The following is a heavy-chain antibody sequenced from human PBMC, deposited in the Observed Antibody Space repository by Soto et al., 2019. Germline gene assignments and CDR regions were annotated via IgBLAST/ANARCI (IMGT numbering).Heavy chain of an antibody. CDR3: ARRGGSSSGSYYYAMEV. D-gene: IGHD6-6*01. CDR1: SDSMNSGGYY. J-gene: IGHJ6*02. Sequence: SENLCLTYSVSSDSMNSGGYYWSWIRQHPGKGLEWIGYIYSNGDTYYNPSLKSRVTTSVDTSKNQFSMNLTSVTAADTAVYYCARRGGSSSGSYYYAMEVWGQGHTVT. V-gene: IGHV4-31*03. CDR2: IYSNGDT.